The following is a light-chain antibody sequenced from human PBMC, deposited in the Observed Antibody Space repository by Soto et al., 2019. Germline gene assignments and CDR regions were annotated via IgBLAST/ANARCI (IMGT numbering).Light chain of an antibody. V-gene: IGKV1-27*01. J-gene: IGKJ3*01. CDR3: QKYNSASET. Sequence: DSQMTQSPSSLSAAVGDRVTITCRASRDTSNYLAWYQQKPGQVPKVLIYAASTLQSGVPSRFSGSGSGTDFTLTSSSLQPEDVATYYCQKYNSASETFGPGTKVEIK. CDR2: AAS. CDR1: RDTSNY.